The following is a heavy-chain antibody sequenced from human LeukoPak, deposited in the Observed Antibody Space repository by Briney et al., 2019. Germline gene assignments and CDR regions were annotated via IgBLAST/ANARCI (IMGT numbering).Heavy chain of an antibody. D-gene: IGHD6-6*01. J-gene: IGHJ3*02. CDR1: GGSISSSSYY. CDR2: IYYSGST. CDR3: ARGGSLAARLYAFDI. Sequence: ASETLSLTCTVSGGSISSSSYYWGWIRQPPGKGLEWIGSIYYSGSTYYNPSLKSRVTISVDTSKNQFSLKLSSVTAADTAVYYCARGGSLAARLYAFDIWGQGTMVTVSS. V-gene: IGHV4-39*01.